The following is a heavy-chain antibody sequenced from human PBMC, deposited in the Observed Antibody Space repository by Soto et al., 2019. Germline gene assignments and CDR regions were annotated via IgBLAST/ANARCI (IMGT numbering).Heavy chain of an antibody. V-gene: IGHV3-7*03. Sequence: EVQLVESGGGLVQPGGSLRLSCAASGFTFSSYWMSWVRQAPGKGLEWVANIKQDGSEKYYVDSVKGRFTISRDNAKNSLYLQMNSLRAEDTAVYYCASTYYDFWSGPMGVMDVWGQGTTVTVSS. J-gene: IGHJ6*02. CDR1: GFTFSSYW. D-gene: IGHD3-3*01. CDR2: IKQDGSEK. CDR3: ASTYYDFWSGPMGVMDV.